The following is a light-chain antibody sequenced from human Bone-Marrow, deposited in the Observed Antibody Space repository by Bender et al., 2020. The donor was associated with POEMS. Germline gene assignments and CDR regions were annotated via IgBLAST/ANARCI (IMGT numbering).Light chain of an antibody. J-gene: IGLJ3*02. CDR1: SSNIGSNS. CDR2: FIN. CDR3: VAWDASLNGWV. Sequence: QSVLTQPPSASGTPGQRVIISCSGSSSNIGSNSVNWYQQLPGTAPKLLIYFINQRPSGVPDRFSGSKSGTSASLAITGLQSDDEAIYFCVAWDASLNGWVFGGGTKLTVL. V-gene: IGLV1-44*01.